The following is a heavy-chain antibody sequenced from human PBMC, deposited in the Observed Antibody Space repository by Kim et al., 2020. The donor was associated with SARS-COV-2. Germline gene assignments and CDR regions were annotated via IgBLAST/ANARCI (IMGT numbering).Heavy chain of an antibody. J-gene: IGHJ5*02. Sequence: KGRVTISVDTSKNQVSLKLSSVTAADTAVYYCARQDRYYYDSSGFHWFDPWGQGTLVTVSS. V-gene: IGHV4-39*01. CDR3: ARQDRYYYDSSGFHWFDP. D-gene: IGHD3-22*01.